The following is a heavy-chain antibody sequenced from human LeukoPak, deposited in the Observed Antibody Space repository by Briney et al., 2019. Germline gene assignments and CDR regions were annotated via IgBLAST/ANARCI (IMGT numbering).Heavy chain of an antibody. J-gene: IGHJ6*02. CDR3: ARAEGYCSSTSCYPRGAYYYYGMDV. D-gene: IGHD2-2*01. V-gene: IGHV3-7*01. Sequence: PPGGSLRLSCAASGFTFGSYWMSWVRQAPGKGLEWVANIKQDGSEKYYVDSVKGRFTISRDNAKNSLYLQMNSLRAEDTAVYYCARAEGYCSSTSCYPRGAYYYYGMDVWGQGTTVTVSS. CDR1: GFTFGSYW. CDR2: IKQDGSEK.